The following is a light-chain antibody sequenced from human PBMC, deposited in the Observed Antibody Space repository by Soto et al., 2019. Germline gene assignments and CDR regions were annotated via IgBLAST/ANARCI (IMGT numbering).Light chain of an antibody. Sequence: QSALKQPPSVSGAPGQRVTISFTGSSSNIGAGYDVHWYQQLPGTAPKLLIYGNSNRPSGVPDRFSGSKSGTSASLAITGLQAEDEADYYCQSYDSSLSGSAVFGTGTKVTVL. CDR1: SSNIGAGYD. CDR3: QSYDSSLSGSAV. J-gene: IGLJ1*01. V-gene: IGLV1-40*01. CDR2: GNS.